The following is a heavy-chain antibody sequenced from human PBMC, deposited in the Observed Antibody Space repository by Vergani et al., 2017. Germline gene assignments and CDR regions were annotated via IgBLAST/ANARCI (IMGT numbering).Heavy chain of an antibody. D-gene: IGHD5-12*01. V-gene: IGHV3-23*01. CDR3: AKANPRNSGYDYLYYYHAIDV. CDR1: GITFNHDA. Sequence: EVQLLESGGDLVQPGGSLRLSCAASGITFNHDAMNWVRQTPGKGLDWVSGISGSGGSTYYAGSVKGRLTISRDSSKNTLYLQMNSLSAGDTAVYYCAKANPRNSGYDYLYYYHAIDVWGQGTTVTVSS. J-gene: IGHJ6*02. CDR2: ISGSGGST.